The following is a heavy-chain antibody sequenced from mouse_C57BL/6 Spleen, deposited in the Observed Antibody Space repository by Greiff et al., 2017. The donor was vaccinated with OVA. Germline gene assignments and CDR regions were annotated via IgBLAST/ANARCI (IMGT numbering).Heavy chain of an antibody. CDR2: ISNGGGST. V-gene: IGHV5-12*01. Sequence: EVQLVESGGGLVQPGGSLKLSCAASGFTFSDYYMYWVRQTPEKRLEWVAYISNGGGSTYYPDTVKGRFTISRDNATNTLYLQMSRLKSEDTAMYYCARHGGSGYVLHAMDYWGQGTSVTVSS. CDR3: ARHGGSGYVLHAMDY. CDR1: GFTFSDYY. D-gene: IGHD3-2*02. J-gene: IGHJ4*01.